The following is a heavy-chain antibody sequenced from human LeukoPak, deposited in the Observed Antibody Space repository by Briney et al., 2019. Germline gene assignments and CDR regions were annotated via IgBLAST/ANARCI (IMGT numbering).Heavy chain of an antibody. CDR1: GGSISSGDYY. CDR2: IYYSGGT. D-gene: IGHD6-6*01. CDR3: AREGLYSSSSGDFDY. J-gene: IGHJ4*02. Sequence: PSETLSLTCTVSGGSISSGDYYWSWIRQPPGKGLEWIGYIYYSGGTYYNPSLKSRVTISVDTSKNQFSLKLSFVTAADTAVYYCAREGLYSSSSGDFDYWGQGTLVTVSS. V-gene: IGHV4-30-4*01.